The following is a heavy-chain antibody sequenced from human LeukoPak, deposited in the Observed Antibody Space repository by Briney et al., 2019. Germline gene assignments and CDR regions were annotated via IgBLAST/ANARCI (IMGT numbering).Heavy chain of an antibody. CDR1: GGSISSSSNF. Sequence: SETLSLTCTVSGGSISSSSNFWGWIRQPPGKGLEWIGSVYYSGSTHYIPSLKSRVTMSVDTSKNQFSLKLSSVTAADTAVYYCARVPDYYDSSGYRLWYWFDPWGQGTLVTVSS. CDR3: ARVPDYYDSSGYRLWYWFDP. D-gene: IGHD3-22*01. V-gene: IGHV4-39*07. CDR2: VYYSGST. J-gene: IGHJ5*02.